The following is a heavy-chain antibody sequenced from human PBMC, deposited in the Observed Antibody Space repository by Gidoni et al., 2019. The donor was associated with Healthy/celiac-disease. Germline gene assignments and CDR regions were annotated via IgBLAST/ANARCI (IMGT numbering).Heavy chain of an antibody. V-gene: IGHV1-3*01. CDR3: ARSDRQGSSGWIH. CDR2: INAGIGNT. Sequence: QVQLVQSGAEVKQPGASVKVYCTASGSTFTSYTMHWVRQAPGQRLEWMGWINAGIGNTKYSQKFQGRVTITRDTSASTAYMELSSLRSEDTAVYYCARSDRQGSSGWIHWGQGTLVTVSS. CDR1: GSTFTSYT. D-gene: IGHD6-19*01. J-gene: IGHJ4*02.